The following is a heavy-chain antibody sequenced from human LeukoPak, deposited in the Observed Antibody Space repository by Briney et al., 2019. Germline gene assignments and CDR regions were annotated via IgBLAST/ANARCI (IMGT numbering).Heavy chain of an antibody. V-gene: IGHV3-30*18. CDR3: AKDDDYGGN. CDR1: GFTFNNYG. CDR2: ISYDGSNK. Sequence: GRSLRLSCAASGFTFNNYGMHWVRQAPGKGLEWVAAISYDGSNKYYADSVKGRFTISRSNSKNTLYLQMNSLRAEDTAVYYCAKDDDYGGNWGQGTLVTVSS. D-gene: IGHD4-23*01. J-gene: IGHJ4*02.